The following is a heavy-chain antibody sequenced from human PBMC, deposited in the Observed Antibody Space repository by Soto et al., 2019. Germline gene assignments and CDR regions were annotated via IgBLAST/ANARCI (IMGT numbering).Heavy chain of an antibody. Sequence: ASVKVSCKASGYTFTSYGISWVRQAPGQGLEWMGWISAYNGNTNYAQKLQGRVTMTTDTSTSTAYMELRSLRSDDTAVYYCASRRGSSLLHSAFDIWGQGTMVTVSS. D-gene: IGHD2-15*01. J-gene: IGHJ3*02. CDR1: GYTFTSYG. CDR2: ISAYNGNT. CDR3: ASRRGSSLLHSAFDI. V-gene: IGHV1-18*01.